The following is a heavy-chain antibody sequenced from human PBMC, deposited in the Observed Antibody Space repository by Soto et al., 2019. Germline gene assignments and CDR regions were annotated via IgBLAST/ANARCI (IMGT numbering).Heavy chain of an antibody. CDR1: GISLSDYY. J-gene: IGHJ4*01. Sequence: EGSRRRSWTPAGISLSDYYLRWIRQAPGQGLEWVAYLSSTGTSTTIYTDYIDSVKGRFTISRDNAKKSLYLQMNRLRADDTAVYYCARDHGSIGSFIFGFDRWGLGPRVTVSS. V-gene: IGHV3-11*06. D-gene: IGHD3-3*02. CDR2: LSSTGTSTTIYT. CDR3: ARDHGSIGSFIFGFDR.